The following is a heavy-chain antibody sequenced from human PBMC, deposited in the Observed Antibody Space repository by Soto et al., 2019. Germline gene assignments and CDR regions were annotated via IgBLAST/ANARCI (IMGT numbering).Heavy chain of an antibody. CDR2: ISYDGSNK. CDR3: AKVDTAMAGEFDY. Sequence: LRLSCAASGFTFSSYGMHWVRQAPGKGLEWVAVISYDGSNKYYADSVKGRFTISRDNSKNTLYLQMNSLRAEDTAVYYCAKVDTAMAGEFDYWGQGTLVTVSS. D-gene: IGHD5-18*01. CDR1: GFTFSSYG. V-gene: IGHV3-30*18. J-gene: IGHJ4*02.